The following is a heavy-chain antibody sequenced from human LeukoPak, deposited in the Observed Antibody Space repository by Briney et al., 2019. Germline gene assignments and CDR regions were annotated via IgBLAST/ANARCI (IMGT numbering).Heavy chain of an antibody. V-gene: IGHV3-49*03. Sequence: AGGSLRLSCTASGFTFGDYAMSWFRQAPGKGLEWVGSIRSKAYGGTTEYAASVKGRFTISRDDSKSIAYLQMNSLKTEDTAVYYCTRYGDYDWMDYWGQGTLVTVSS. J-gene: IGHJ4*02. CDR2: IRSKAYGGTT. CDR1: GFTFGDYA. CDR3: TRYGDYDWMDY. D-gene: IGHD4-17*01.